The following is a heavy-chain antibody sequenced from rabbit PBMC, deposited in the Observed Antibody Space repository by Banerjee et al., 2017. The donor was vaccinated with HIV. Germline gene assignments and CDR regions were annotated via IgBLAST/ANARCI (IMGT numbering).Heavy chain of an antibody. D-gene: IGHD1-1*01. CDR2: IDNGDGDT. Sequence: QSLEESGGDLVKPGASLTLTCTASGFDFSSNAMCWVRQAPGKGPEWIAYIDNGDGDTVYASWAKGRFTISKTSSTTVTLQMTSLTAADTATYFCARYSGSGGGSFNLWGPGTLVTVS. V-gene: IGHV1S40*01. CDR1: GFDFSSNA. J-gene: IGHJ4*01. CDR3: ARYSGSGGGSFNL.